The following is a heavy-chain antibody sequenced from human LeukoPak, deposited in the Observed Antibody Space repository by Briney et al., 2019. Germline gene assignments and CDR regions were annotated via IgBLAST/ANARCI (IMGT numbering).Heavy chain of an antibody. D-gene: IGHD6-13*01. CDR2: ISSSSSTI. V-gene: IGHV3-48*04. CDR1: GFTFSSYS. J-gene: IGHJ4*02. Sequence: PGGSLRLSCAASGFTFSSYSMNWARQAPGKGLEWVSYISSSSSTIYYADSVKGRFTISRDNAKNSLYLQMNSLRAEDTAVYYCARGGSSWEGVYYFDYWGQGTLVTVSS. CDR3: ARGGSSWEGVYYFDY.